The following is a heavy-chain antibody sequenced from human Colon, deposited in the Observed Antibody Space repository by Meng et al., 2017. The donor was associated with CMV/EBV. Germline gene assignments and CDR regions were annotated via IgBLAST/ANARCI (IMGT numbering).Heavy chain of an antibody. J-gene: IGHJ6*02. V-gene: IGHV3-7*01. Sequence: GESLKISCVVSGFTLSDYWMNWVRQAPGKGLEWVANIKQDGSDKHYVESVKGRFIVSRDNGKNSLHLQMSNLRAEDTGVYYCARGGCIGSNCYRSYYYYGMDVWGQGTTVTVSS. CDR1: GFTLSDYW. CDR3: ARGGCIGSNCYRSYYYYGMDV. CDR2: IKQDGSDK. D-gene: IGHD2-2*02.